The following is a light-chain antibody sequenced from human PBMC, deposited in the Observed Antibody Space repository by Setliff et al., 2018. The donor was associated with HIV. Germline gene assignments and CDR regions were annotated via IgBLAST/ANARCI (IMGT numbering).Light chain of an antibody. CDR2: QDR. J-gene: IGLJ2*01. Sequence: NFMLTQPHSVSESPGKTISVSCTRNNGNIASNYVQWYQQRPGSSPTTVIYQDRQRLSGVPDRFSGSVDISSNSAILTISGLKTEDEADYYCQSFDNNIVFFGGWTK. V-gene: IGLV6-57*01. CDR3: QSFDNNIVF. CDR1: NGNIASNY.